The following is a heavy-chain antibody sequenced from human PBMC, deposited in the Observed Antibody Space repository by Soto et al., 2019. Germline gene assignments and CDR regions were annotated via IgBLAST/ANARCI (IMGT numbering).Heavy chain of an antibody. CDR3: ARGRGYSGSLPSGTFKSGRYFDY. V-gene: IGHV4-34*01. CDR1: GGSFSGYY. CDR2: INHSGST. J-gene: IGHJ4*02. Sequence: PSETLSLTCAVYGGSFSGYYWSWIRQPPGKGLEWIGEINHSGSTNYNPSLKSRVTISVDTSKNQFSLKLSSVTAADTAVYYCARGRGYSGSLPSGTFKSGRYFDYWGQGTLVTVSS. D-gene: IGHD5-12*01.